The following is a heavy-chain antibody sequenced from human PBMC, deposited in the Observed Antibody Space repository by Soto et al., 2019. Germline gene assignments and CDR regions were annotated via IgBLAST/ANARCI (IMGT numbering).Heavy chain of an antibody. J-gene: IGHJ4*02. CDR3: ARERHFVAGFDY. V-gene: IGHV4-59*01. CDR1: GGSISIYY. D-gene: IGHD6-19*01. CDR2: IYYSGST. Sequence: SETLSLTCTVSGGSISIYYWSWIRQPPGKGLEWIGYIYYSGSTNYNPSLKSRVTISVDTSKNQFSLKLSSVTAADTAVYYCARERHFVAGFDYWGQGTLVTVSS.